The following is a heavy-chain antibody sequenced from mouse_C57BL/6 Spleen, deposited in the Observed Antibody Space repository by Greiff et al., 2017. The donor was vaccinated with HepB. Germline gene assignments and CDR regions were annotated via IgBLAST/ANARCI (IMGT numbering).Heavy chain of an antibody. Sequence: QVQLQQSGAELVRPGASVKLSCKASGYTFTDYYINWVKQRPGQGLEWIARIYPGSGNTYYNEKFKGKATLTAEKSSSTAYMQLSSLTSEDSAVYFCAREGFYYDYGYWGQGTTLTVSS. J-gene: IGHJ2*01. D-gene: IGHD2-4*01. CDR3: AREGFYYDYGY. CDR1: GYTFTDYY. V-gene: IGHV1-76*01. CDR2: IYPGSGNT.